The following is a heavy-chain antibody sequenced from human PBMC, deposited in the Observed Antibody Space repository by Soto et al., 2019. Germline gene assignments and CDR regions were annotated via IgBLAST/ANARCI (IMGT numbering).Heavy chain of an antibody. CDR3: AHTTYGSGTYNAFDI. CDR1: GFSLSTTGVG. J-gene: IGHJ3*02. CDR2: IYWDDDK. V-gene: IGHV2-5*02. D-gene: IGHD3-10*01. Sequence: QITLKESGPTLVKPTQTLTLTCTFSGFSLSTTGVGVGWIRQPPGKALEWLARIYWDDDKRYSPSLKSRLTIIEDTSTNQVVLSMTNMDPIDTGTYYCAHTTYGSGTYNAFDIWGQGTMVTVSS.